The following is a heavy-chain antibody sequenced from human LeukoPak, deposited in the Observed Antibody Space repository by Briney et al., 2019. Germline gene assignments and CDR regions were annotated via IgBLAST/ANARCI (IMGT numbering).Heavy chain of an antibody. V-gene: IGHV3-23*01. CDR3: AKDPALGIYSSGWYPFDY. J-gene: IGHJ4*02. Sequence: PGGSLRLSCAASGFTFTSYAMSWVRQAPGKGLDWVSTISGSGGGTYYADSVKGRFTISRDNSKNTLFLQMNSLRPEDTAIYYCAKDPALGIYSSGWYPFDYWGQGTLVTVSS. D-gene: IGHD6-19*01. CDR1: GFTFTSYA. CDR2: ISGSGGGT.